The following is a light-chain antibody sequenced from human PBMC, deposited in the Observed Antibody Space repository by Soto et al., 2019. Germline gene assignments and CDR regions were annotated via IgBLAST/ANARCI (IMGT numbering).Light chain of an antibody. V-gene: IGKV1-5*03. CDR1: ENINVW. Sequence: DIPLTQSPSTLSASVGDRVTVTCRASENINVWLAWYQQKPGKAPKVLIYKASSLESGVPSRFRGSGSGTEFTLTISSLQPDDFATYYCQQYNHYYSFGQGTKLEIK. CDR2: KAS. J-gene: IGKJ2*03. CDR3: QQYNHYYS.